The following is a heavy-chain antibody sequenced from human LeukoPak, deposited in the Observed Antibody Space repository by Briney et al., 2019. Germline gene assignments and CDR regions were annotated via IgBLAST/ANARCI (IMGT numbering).Heavy chain of an antibody. CDR1: GFTFSSYW. J-gene: IGHJ6*04. Sequence: GGSLGLSCAASGFTFSSYWMHWVRQAPGKGLVWVSRINSDESSTFYADSVKGRFTISRDNSKNTLYLQMNSLRAEDTAVYYCAKVRGDLDIVVALDVWGKGTTVTVSS. V-gene: IGHV3-74*01. CDR3: AKVRGDLDIVVALDV. CDR2: INSDESST. D-gene: IGHD2-2*01.